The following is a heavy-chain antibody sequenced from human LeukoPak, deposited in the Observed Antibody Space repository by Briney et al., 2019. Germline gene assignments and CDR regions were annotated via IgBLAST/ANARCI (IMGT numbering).Heavy chain of an antibody. V-gene: IGHV1-69*13. CDR3: ARDTNWNDPRRGYYYYYMDV. J-gene: IGHJ6*03. CDR2: IIPIFGTA. D-gene: IGHD1-1*01. CDR1: GGTFSSYA. Sequence: ASVKVSWKASGGTFSSYAISWVRQAPGQGLEWMGGIIPIFGTANYAQKFQGRVTITADESTSTAYMELSSLRSEDTAVYYCARDTNWNDPRRGYYYYYMDVWGKGTTVTVSS.